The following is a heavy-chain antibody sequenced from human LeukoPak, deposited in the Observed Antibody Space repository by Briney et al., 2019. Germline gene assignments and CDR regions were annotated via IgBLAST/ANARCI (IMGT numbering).Heavy chain of an antibody. CDR2: IYYSGST. V-gene: IGHV4-31*03. D-gene: IGHD6-13*01. Sequence: SETLSLACTVSGGSISSGGYYWSWIRQHPGKGLEWIGYIYYSGSTYYNPSLRSRVTISVDTSKNQFSLKLSSVTAADTAVYYCARDTAAATVDYWGQGTLVTVSS. J-gene: IGHJ4*02. CDR1: GGSISSGGYY. CDR3: ARDTAAATVDY.